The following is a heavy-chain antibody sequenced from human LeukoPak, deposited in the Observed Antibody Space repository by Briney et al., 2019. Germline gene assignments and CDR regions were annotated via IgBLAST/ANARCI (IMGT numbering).Heavy chain of an antibody. CDR1: GFTFSSYW. V-gene: IGHV3-7*01. J-gene: IGHJ4*02. Sequence: GGSLRLSCAASGFTFSSYWMTWVRQAPGKGLEWVANIKQDGTKKYYVDSVKGRFTISRDNTKNSLYLQMNSLRAEDTAVYYRARVWGTTASDHWGQGTLVMVSS. D-gene: IGHD3-16*01. CDR3: ARVWGTTASDH. CDR2: IKQDGTKK.